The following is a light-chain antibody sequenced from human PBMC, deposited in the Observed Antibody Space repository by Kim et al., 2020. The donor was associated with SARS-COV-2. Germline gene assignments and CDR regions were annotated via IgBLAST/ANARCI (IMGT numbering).Light chain of an antibody. CDR2: DAS. Sequence: DIQMTQTPSTAFSGVGDRVTITCQASRVIGTWLAWYQQKPGKAPKLLIFDASNLQSRVPSRFSGSGSGTQFTLTISSLQPDDYGTYFCQQYSRDSRTFGQGTKVDIK. V-gene: IGKV1-5*01. CDR1: RVIGTW. CDR3: QQYSRDSRT. J-gene: IGKJ1*01.